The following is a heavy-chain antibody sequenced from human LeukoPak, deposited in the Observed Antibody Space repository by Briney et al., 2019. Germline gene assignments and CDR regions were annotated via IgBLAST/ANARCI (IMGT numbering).Heavy chain of an antibody. D-gene: IGHD2-15*01. CDR2: IYYSGST. CDR1: GGSISSYY. Sequence: PSETLSLTCTVSGGSISSYYWSWIRQPPGKGLEWIGYIYYSGSTNYNPSLKSRVTISVDTSKNQFSLKLSSVTAADTAVYYCARGRGRYCSGGSCYSNWFDPWGQGTLVTVSS. J-gene: IGHJ5*02. V-gene: IGHV4-59*01. CDR3: ARGRGRYCSGGSCYSNWFDP.